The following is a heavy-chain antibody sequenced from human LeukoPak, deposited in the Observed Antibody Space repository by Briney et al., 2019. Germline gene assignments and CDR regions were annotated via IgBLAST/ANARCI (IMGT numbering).Heavy chain of an antibody. V-gene: IGHV3-23*01. CDR1: GFTFSNSA. D-gene: IGHD3-22*01. Sequence: GGSLRLSCVASGFTFSNSAMSWVRQAPGRGLEWVSAISGTGGSTYDADSVKGRFTISRDNSKNTLYLQMNSLRAEDTAVYYCARGMPYYYEPPAVDYWGQGTLVTVS. J-gene: IGHJ4*02. CDR3: ARGMPYYYEPPAVDY. CDR2: ISGTGGST.